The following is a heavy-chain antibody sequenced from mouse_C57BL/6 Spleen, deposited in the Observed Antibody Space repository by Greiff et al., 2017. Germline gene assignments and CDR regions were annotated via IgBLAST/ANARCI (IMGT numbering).Heavy chain of an antibody. CDR2: ISSGSSTI. V-gene: IGHV5-17*01. CDR3: ARDYYGRMDY. D-gene: IGHD1-1*01. CDR1: GFTFSDYG. J-gene: IGHJ4*01. Sequence: EVQLVESGGGLVKPGGSLKLSCAASGFTFSDYGMHWVRQAPEKGLEWVAYISSGSSTIYYADTVKGRFTISRDNAKNTLFLQMTSLRSEDTTMYYCARDYYGRMDYWGQGTSVTVSS.